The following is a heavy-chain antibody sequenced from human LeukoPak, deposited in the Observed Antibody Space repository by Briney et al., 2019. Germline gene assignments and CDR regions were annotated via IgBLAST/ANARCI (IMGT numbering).Heavy chain of an antibody. CDR2: FDPEDGET. V-gene: IGHV1-24*01. D-gene: IGHD3-22*01. J-gene: IGHJ6*02. CDR3: ATGYYYDSSGRSYYCYGMDV. CDR1: GYTLTELS. Sequence: ASVKVSCKVSGYTLTELSMHWVRQAPGKGLERMGGFDPEDGETIYAQKFQGRVTMTEDTSTDTAYMELSSLRSEDTAVYYCATGYYYDSSGRSYYCYGMDVWGQGTTVTVSS.